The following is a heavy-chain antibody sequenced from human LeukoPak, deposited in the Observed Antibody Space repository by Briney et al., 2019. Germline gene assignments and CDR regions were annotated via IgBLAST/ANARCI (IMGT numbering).Heavy chain of an antibody. CDR1: GFTVSSNY. CDR2: IYNGGST. J-gene: IGHJ3*02. Sequence: PGGSLRLSCAASGFTVSSNYMNWVRQAPGRGLEWVSPIYNGGSTYYADSVRGRFTVSRDNSKNTLYLQLYNLRAEDTAVYYCARESSGWAAFDIWGQGTMVTVSS. D-gene: IGHD6-19*01. V-gene: IGHV3-53*01. CDR3: ARESSGWAAFDI.